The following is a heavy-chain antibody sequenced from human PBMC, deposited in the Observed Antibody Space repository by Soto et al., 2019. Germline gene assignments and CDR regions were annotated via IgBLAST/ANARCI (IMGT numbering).Heavy chain of an antibody. CDR2: INHSGST. V-gene: IGHV4-34*01. Sequence: LSLTCAVYGGSFSGYYWSWIRQPPGKGLEWIGEINHSGSTNYNPSLKSRVTISVDTSKNQFSLKLSSVTAADTAVYYCASLRQLWLWGWGQGTLVTVSS. CDR3: ASLRQLWLWG. CDR1: GGSFSGYY. J-gene: IGHJ4*02. D-gene: IGHD5-18*01.